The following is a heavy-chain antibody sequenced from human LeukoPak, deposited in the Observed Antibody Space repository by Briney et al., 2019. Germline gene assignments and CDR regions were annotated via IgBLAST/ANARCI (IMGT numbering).Heavy chain of an antibody. D-gene: IGHD1-26*01. CDR3: ARQGVGATDC. Sequence: TTSETLSLTCAVYGGSFSGYYWSWIRQPPGKGLEWIGEINHSGSTYYNPSLESRVTISVDTSKNQFSLRLISVTAVDTAVYYCARQGVGATDCWGQGTLVTVSS. V-gene: IGHV4-34*01. J-gene: IGHJ4*02. CDR1: GGSFSGYY. CDR2: INHSGST.